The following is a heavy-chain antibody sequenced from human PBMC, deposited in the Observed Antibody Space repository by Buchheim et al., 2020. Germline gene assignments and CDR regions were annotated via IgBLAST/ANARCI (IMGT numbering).Heavy chain of an antibody. CDR3: ARGYNSWDS. J-gene: IGHJ5*01. CDR1: GITLSDYY. D-gene: IGHD1-20*01. Sequence: EVQLVESGGGLVQPGGSLRLSCAASGITLSDYYMDWVRQAPGKGLEWVDRSRSIPKGYTTVYAASVRGRFTISRDASKNSMFLQMSSLRSEDTAVYYCARGYNSWDSWGQGTL. V-gene: IGHV3-72*01. CDR2: SRSIPKGYTT.